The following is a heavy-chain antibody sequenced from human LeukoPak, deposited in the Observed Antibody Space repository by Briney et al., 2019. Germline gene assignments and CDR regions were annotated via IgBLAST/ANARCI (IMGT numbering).Heavy chain of an antibody. Sequence: SGGSLRLSCAAPGFTVSSYYMSWVRQASGEGLEWVSLIYSGGSTYHADSVKGRFTISRDISKNTLYLQMNSLRAEDTAVYYCARYITGSFDYWGQGTLVTVSP. D-gene: IGHD1-20*01. CDR2: IYSGGST. CDR3: ARYITGSFDY. CDR1: GFTVSSYY. V-gene: IGHV3-53*01. J-gene: IGHJ4*02.